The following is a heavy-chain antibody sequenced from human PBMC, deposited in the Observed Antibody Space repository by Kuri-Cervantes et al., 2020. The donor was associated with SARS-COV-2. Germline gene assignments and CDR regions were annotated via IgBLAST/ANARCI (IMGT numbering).Heavy chain of an antibody. CDR2: IYYSGST. CDR1: GGSISSYY. CDR3: ARLRVDYGDYFRQYYFDY. V-gene: IGHV4-39*01. Sequence: ESLKISCTVSGGSISSYYWGWIRQPPGKGLEWIGSIYYSGSTYYNPSLKSRVTISVDTSKNQFSLKLSSVTAADTAVYYCARLRVDYGDYFRQYYFDYWGQGTLVTVSS. D-gene: IGHD4-17*01. J-gene: IGHJ4*02.